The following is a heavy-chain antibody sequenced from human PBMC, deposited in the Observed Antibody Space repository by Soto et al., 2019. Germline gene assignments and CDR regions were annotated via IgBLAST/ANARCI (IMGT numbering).Heavy chain of an antibody. V-gene: IGHV5-51*01. CDR1: GYNFPIYW. CDR3: ARASVITFGIIIDPSFFDY. Sequence: GESLKISCQGSGYNFPIYWIAWVRQMPGKGLEWMGIIYPGDSDSRYSPSFQGQVTISADKSISTAFLQWSSLKASDTALYYCARASVITFGIIIDPSFFDYPGQGPLVTLS. CDR2: IYPGDSDS. D-gene: IGHD3-16*02. J-gene: IGHJ4*02.